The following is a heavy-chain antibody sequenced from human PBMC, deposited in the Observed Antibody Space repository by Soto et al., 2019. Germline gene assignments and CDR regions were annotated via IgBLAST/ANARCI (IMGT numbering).Heavy chain of an antibody. CDR3: ATNGQTPNWFDP. CDR1: GYTFTSYD. J-gene: IGHJ5*02. CDR2: ISPNSGDT. D-gene: IGHD2-8*01. V-gene: IGHV1-8*01. Sequence: GASVKVSCKASGYTFTSYDINWVRQATGQGLEWMGWISPNSGDTGYAQKFQGRVTMTRNTSITTAYMELSSLRSDDTAVYYCATNGQTPNWFDPWGQGTMGTVSS.